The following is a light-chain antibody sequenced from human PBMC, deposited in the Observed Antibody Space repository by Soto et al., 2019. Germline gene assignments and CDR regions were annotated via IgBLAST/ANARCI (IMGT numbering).Light chain of an antibody. Sequence: DIQMTQSPSSLSASVGDRITITCRASQDISNYLAWYQQKPGKVPKLLIYSASTLQSGLPSRFSGSGSGTDFTLTISSLQPEDVATYFCQKYNSALTFGQGTRLEIK. V-gene: IGKV1-27*01. CDR2: SAS. CDR1: QDISNY. CDR3: QKYNSALT. J-gene: IGKJ5*01.